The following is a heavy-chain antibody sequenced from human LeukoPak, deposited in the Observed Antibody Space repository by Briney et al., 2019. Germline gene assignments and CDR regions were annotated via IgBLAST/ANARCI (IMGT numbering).Heavy chain of an antibody. CDR1: GFTFSSYA. CDR3: ARFGPGYSYGYDYFDY. D-gene: IGHD5-18*01. V-gene: IGHV3-21*04. Sequence: GGSLRLSCAASGFTFSSYAMSWVRQAPGKGLEWVSSISSSSSYIYYADSVKGRFTISRDNAKNSLYLQMNSLRAEDTAVYYCARFGPGYSYGYDYFDYWGQGTLVTVSS. J-gene: IGHJ4*02. CDR2: ISSSSSYI.